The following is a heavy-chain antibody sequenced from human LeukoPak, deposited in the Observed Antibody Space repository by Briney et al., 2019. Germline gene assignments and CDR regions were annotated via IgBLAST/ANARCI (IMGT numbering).Heavy chain of an antibody. J-gene: IGHJ4*02. CDR2: IGGRDGST. CDR3: AKGHYYGSGSLDY. D-gene: IGHD3-10*01. Sequence: GGSLRLSCAASGYTFSSYGMSWVRQAPGKGLEWVSAIGGRDGSTYYADSVKGRFTISRDNSKNTLYVQMNSLRAEDTAVYYCAKGHYYGSGSLDYWGQGTLVTVSS. V-gene: IGHV3-23*01. CDR1: GYTFSSYG.